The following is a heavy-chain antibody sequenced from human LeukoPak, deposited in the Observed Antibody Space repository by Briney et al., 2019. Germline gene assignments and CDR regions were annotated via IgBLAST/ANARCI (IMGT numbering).Heavy chain of an antibody. CDR3: AILGYSSSWYGIFDY. CDR1: GYSFTSYW. CDR2: IYPGDSDT. Sequence: GESLKTSCKGSGYSFTSYWIGWVRQMPGKGLEWMGIIYPGDSDTRYSPSFQGQVTISADKSISTAYLQWSSLKASDTAMYYCAILGYSSSWYGIFDYWGQGTLVTVSS. D-gene: IGHD6-13*01. V-gene: IGHV5-51*01. J-gene: IGHJ4*02.